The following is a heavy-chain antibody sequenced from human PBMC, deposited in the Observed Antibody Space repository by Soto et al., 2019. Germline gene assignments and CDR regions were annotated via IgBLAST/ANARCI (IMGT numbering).Heavy chain of an antibody. CDR1: GFNFRNYA. CDR2: ISSNGESTYHTGAT. J-gene: IGHJ3*02. CDR3: TKALYCSSTRCYSGGDIFHI. V-gene: IGHV3-23*01. D-gene: IGHD2-2*01. Sequence: EEQLLESGGGSVQPGGSLRLSCTASGFNFRNYAMSWVRQAPGKGLEWVSIISSNGESTYHTGATYYADSVGGRFTISRDNSKNTLSLQMNRLRPEDTAVYFCTKALYCSSTRCYSGGDIFHIWGQGTMVTVS.